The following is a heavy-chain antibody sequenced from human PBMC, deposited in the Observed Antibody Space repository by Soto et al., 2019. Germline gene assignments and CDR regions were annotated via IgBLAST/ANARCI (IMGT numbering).Heavy chain of an antibody. CDR2: VIDSGNT. CDR1: GGSFSCYY. Sequence: SETLSLTCAVYGGSFSCYYWSWMRQSPGKGLEWIGEVIDSGNTNSNPSLKSRATISVDTSKNQFSLKLRSVTAADTGTYYCARRVYYDTLTAWYFDYWGQGTQVTVSS. D-gene: IGHD3-9*01. J-gene: IGHJ4*02. V-gene: IGHV4-34*12. CDR3: ARRVYYDTLTAWYFDY.